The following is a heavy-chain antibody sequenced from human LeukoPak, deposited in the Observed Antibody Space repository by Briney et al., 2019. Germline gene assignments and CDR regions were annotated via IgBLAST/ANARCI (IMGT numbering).Heavy chain of an antibody. CDR3: AGVLGSSGWYPSAH. Sequence: PGGSLRLSCAASGFTVSSNYMSWVRQAPGKGLEWVSVIYSGGSTYYADSVKGRFTISRDNAKNSLYLQMNSLRAEDTAVYYCAGVLGSSGWYPSAHWGQGTLVTVSS. D-gene: IGHD6-19*01. CDR1: GFTVSSNY. CDR2: IYSGGST. V-gene: IGHV3-53*01. J-gene: IGHJ4*02.